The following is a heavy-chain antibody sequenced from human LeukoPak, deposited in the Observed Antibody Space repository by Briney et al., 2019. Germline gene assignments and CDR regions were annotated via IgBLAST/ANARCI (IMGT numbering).Heavy chain of an antibody. V-gene: IGHV3-7*03. CDR3: AGGAGWLIDY. CDR1: GLTFSSYW. Sequence: GGSLRLSCAASGLTFSSYWMNWVRQAPGKGLEWVTNIKQDGSEEHYVDSVKGRFTISRDNAKNSVYLQINSLRAEDTAMYYCAGGAGWLIDYWGQGALVTVSS. CDR2: IKQDGSEE. J-gene: IGHJ4*02. D-gene: IGHD6-19*01.